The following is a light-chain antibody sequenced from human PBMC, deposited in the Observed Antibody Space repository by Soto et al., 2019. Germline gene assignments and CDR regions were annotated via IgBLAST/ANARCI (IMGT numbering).Light chain of an antibody. J-gene: IGKJ4*01. V-gene: IGKV3-20*01. Sequence: NVFTQSPGTVSLSPGERDTLYCRASQSVSSNYLAWYQQKPGQAPRLLIYGAFSRATGIPDRFSGSGSGTDFTLTITRLEPEDFAVYYCQQYSRSFLTFGGGTKVDIK. CDR2: GAF. CDR1: QSVSSNY. CDR3: QQYSRSFLT.